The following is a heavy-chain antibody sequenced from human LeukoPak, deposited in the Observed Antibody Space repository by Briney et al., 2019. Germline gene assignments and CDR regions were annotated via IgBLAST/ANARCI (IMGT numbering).Heavy chain of an antibody. J-gene: IGHJ4*02. CDR3: ARTHGGARSPNNFDY. CDR1: GFTVSSDY. D-gene: IGHD4-23*01. Sequence: PGGSLRLSCAASGFTVSSDYMSWVRQAPGRGLEWVSVIYSGGVTYHADSVKGRFTISRDNSKNTLYLQMNSLRAEDTAVYHCARTHGGARSPNNFDYWGRGTLVTVSS. CDR2: IYSGGVT. V-gene: IGHV3-53*01.